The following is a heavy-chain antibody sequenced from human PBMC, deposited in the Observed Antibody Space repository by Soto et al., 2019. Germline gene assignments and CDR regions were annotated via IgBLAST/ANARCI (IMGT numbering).Heavy chain of an antibody. V-gene: IGHV3-23*01. J-gene: IGHJ4*02. CDR1: GFTFSNYA. Sequence: EVQVLESGGGLVQPGGSLRLSCAASGFTFSNYAMSWVRQAPGKGLEWVSTISGSGGNTDYVDSVKGRFTISRDNSKNTLYLQMNSLRAEDTAVYYCAKDPLTVTPYFDYWGQGTLVTVSS. CDR3: AKDPLTVTPYFDY. CDR2: ISGSGGNT. D-gene: IGHD4-17*01.